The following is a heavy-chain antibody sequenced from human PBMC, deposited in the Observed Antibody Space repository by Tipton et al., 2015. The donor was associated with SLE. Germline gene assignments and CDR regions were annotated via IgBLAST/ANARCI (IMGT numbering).Heavy chain of an antibody. CDR3: ARSYGDYLYYYYGMDV. CDR2: IKQDGSEK. CDR1: GFTFSSYW. J-gene: IGHJ6*02. Sequence: SLRLSCAASGFTFSSYWMSWVRQAPGKGLEWVANIKQDGSEKYYVDSVKGRFTISRDNAKNSLYLQMNSLRAEDTAVYYCARSYGDYLYYYYGMDVWGQGTTVTVSS. D-gene: IGHD4-17*01. V-gene: IGHV3-7*02.